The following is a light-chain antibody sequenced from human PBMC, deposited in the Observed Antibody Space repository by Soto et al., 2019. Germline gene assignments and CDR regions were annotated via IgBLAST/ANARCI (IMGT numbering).Light chain of an antibody. J-gene: IGKJ1*01. Sequence: DLQMTQSPSTLSASFGDSVPITCRASQSISSWLAWYQQKPGKAPKLLIYDASSLESGVPSRFSGSGSGTEFTLTISSLQPDDFATYYCQQYNSYGRTFGQGTKVDIK. CDR1: QSISSW. V-gene: IGKV1-5*01. CDR3: QQYNSYGRT. CDR2: DAS.